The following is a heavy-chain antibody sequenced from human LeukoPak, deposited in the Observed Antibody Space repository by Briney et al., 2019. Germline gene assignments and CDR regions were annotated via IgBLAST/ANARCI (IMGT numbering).Heavy chain of an antibody. Sequence: GGSLRLSCAASGFTFSHAWMSWVRQAPGKGLEWVGHIKSRTDGGTTDYAAPVKGRFNISRDDSKNTLYLQMNNLQSEDTAVYYCTTVGSRWYVYWFDPWGQGTLVTVSS. CDR3: TTVGSRWYVYWFDP. J-gene: IGHJ5*02. V-gene: IGHV3-15*01. CDR2: IKSRTDGGTT. D-gene: IGHD6-13*01. CDR1: GFTFSHAW.